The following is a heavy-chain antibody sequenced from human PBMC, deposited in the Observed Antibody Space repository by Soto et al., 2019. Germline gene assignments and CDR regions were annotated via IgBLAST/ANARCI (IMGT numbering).Heavy chain of an antibody. Sequence: PGGSLRPPCAAFGFTFSSYGLHRVRQAPGKGLEWVAVIWYDGSNKYYADSVKGRFTISRDNSKNTLYLQMNSLRAEDTAVYYCARDRIVGATTPRFDYWGQGTLVTVSS. V-gene: IGHV3-33*01. CDR3: ARDRIVGATTPRFDY. CDR1: GFTFSSYG. CDR2: IWYDGSNK. J-gene: IGHJ4*02. D-gene: IGHD1-26*01.